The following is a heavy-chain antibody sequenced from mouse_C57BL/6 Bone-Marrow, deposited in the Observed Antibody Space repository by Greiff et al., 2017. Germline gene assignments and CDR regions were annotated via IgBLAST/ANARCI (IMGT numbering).Heavy chain of an antibody. CDR2: IYPGSGST. CDR1: GYTFTSYW. D-gene: IGHD4-1*01. CDR3: ARWDFAY. V-gene: IGHV1-55*01. Sequence: VQLVESGAELVKPGASVKMSCKASGYTFTSYWITWVKQRPGQGLEWIGDIYPGSGSTNYNEKFKSKATLTVDTSSSTAYMQLSSLTSEDSAVYYCARWDFAYWGQGTLVTVSA. J-gene: IGHJ3*01.